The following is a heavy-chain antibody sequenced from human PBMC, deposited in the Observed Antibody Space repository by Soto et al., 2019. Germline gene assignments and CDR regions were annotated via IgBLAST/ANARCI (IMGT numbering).Heavy chain of an antibody. V-gene: IGHV4-30-2*01. CDR2: IYHSGST. J-gene: IGHJ6*02. Sequence: SETLSLTCAVSGGSISSGGYSWSWIRQPPGKGLEWIGYIYHSGSTYYNPSLKSRVTISVDTSKNQFSLKLSSVTAADTAVYYCARVRGTMVRGSYYGMDVWGQGTTVTVSS. D-gene: IGHD3-10*01. CDR3: ARVRGTMVRGSYYGMDV. CDR1: GGSISSGGYS.